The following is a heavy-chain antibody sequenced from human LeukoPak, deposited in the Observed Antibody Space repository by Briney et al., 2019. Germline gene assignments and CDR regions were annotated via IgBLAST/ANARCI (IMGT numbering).Heavy chain of an antibody. J-gene: IGHJ4*02. D-gene: IGHD5-24*01. CDR3: ASSRDGYSNDY. CDR2: IYPGDSDI. CDR1: GYRFSNYW. V-gene: IGHV5-51*01. Sequence: GESLKISCKGSGYRFSNYWIGWVRHMPGKGLEWMGMIYPGDSDIRYSPSFQGQVTISADKSISTAYLQWSSLKASDTAMYYCASSRDGYSNDYWGQGTLVTVSS.